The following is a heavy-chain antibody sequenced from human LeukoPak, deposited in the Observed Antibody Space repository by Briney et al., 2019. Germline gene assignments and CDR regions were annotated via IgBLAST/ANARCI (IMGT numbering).Heavy chain of an antibody. CDR2: ISYDGSNK. CDR3: AKDSPNSSGYYYTLHY. V-gene: IGHV3-30*18. CDR1: GFTFSSYG. J-gene: IGHJ4*02. D-gene: IGHD3-22*01. Sequence: PGGSLRLSCAASGFTFSSYGMHWVRQAPGKGLEWVAVISYDGSNKYYGDSVKGRFTISRDNSKNTLYLQMNSLRAEDTAVYYCAKDSPNSSGYYYTLHYWGQGTLVTVSS.